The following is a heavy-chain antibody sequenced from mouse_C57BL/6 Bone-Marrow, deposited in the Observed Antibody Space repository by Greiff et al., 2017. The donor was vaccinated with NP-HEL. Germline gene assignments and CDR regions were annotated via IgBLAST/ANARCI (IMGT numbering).Heavy chain of an antibody. D-gene: IGHD1-1*01. CDR1: GYTFTSYW. CDR2: IDPSDSET. Sequence: VQLQQPGAELVRPGSSVKLSCKASGYTFTSYWMHWVKQRPIQGLEWIGNIDPSDSETHYNQKFKDKATLTVDKSSSTAYMQLSSLTSEDSAVYYSARYYYGSSPYWYFDVWGTGTTVTVSS. CDR3: ARYYYGSSPYWYFDV. V-gene: IGHV1-52*01. J-gene: IGHJ1*03.